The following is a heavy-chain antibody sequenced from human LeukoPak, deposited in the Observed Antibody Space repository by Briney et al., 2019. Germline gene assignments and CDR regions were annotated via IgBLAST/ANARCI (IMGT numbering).Heavy chain of an antibody. Sequence: SETLSLTCTVSSGSINSYYWNWIRQPPGKGLEWIGRIYSSGSTNYSPSLKSRVTISVDTSKNQFSLKLSSVTAADTAVYYCAGESEDYYYMDVWGKGTTVTVSS. J-gene: IGHJ6*03. CDR1: SGSINSYY. CDR3: AGESEDYYYMDV. CDR2: IYSSGST. V-gene: IGHV4-59*01.